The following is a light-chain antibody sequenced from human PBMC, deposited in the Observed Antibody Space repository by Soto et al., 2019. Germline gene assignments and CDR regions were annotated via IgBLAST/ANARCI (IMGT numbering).Light chain of an antibody. V-gene: IGKV1-39*01. J-gene: IGKJ4*01. CDR1: QSISTY. CDR3: QQSFSTPRT. Sequence: DIQMTQSPSFLSASVGDRVTITCRTSQSISTYLNWYQQKPGKAPNLLIYAASVLQSGVPSRFSGGGSGTDFTLTSSILQPEDFATYYCQQSFSTPRTFGGGTKLEIK. CDR2: AAS.